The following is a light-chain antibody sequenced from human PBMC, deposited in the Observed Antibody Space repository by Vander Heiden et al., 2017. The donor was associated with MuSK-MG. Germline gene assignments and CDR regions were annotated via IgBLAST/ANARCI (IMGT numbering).Light chain of an antibody. Sequence: SYVLTQPPSVSVAPGQTAKITCGGNNVGSKSVHWYQQKPGQAPVLVVYDDRDRPSGIPERFSGSNSENTATLTISRVEAGDEADYYCQVWDRSSDQWVFGGGTKLTVL. V-gene: IGLV3-21*02. J-gene: IGLJ3*02. CDR3: QVWDRSSDQWV. CDR1: NVGSKS. CDR2: DDR.